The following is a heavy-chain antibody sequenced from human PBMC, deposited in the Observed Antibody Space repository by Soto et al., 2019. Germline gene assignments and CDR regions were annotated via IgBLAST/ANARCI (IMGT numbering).Heavy chain of an antibody. D-gene: IGHD3-22*01. V-gene: IGHV3-30*18. Sequence: QVQLVESGGGVVQPGRSLRLSCAASGFTFSSYGMHWVRQAPGKGLEWVADVAHDGSNEHYGDSVKGRFTISRDNSKNXLYLQMNSLSAEDTAVYYCAKSPYDSSGYYYYFHYWGQGTLVTVSS. J-gene: IGHJ4*02. CDR1: GFTFSSYG. CDR3: AKSPYDSSGYYYYFHY. CDR2: VAHDGSNE.